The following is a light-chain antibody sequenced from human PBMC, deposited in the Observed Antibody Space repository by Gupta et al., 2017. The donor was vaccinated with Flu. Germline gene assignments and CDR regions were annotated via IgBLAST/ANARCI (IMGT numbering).Light chain of an antibody. CDR1: QSVSSN. Sequence: EIVMTQSPDTLSVSPGERATLSCRASQSVSSNLAWYQQTPGQAPRLLIYGASTRATGIPARFSGSGSGTEFTLTIGSLQSEDFAVYYCQQYKNWPPYTFGQGTKLEIK. CDR2: GAS. J-gene: IGKJ2*01. V-gene: IGKV3-15*01. CDR3: QQYKNWPPYT.